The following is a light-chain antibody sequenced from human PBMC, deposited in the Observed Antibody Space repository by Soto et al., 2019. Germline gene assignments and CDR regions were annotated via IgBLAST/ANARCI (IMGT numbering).Light chain of an antibody. CDR3: QQSYSTPRT. V-gene: IGKV1-39*01. CDR2: AAS. CDR1: QSLSNY. J-gene: IGKJ1*01. Sequence: DIQMTQSPSPLSASVGDRVTITCRASQSLSNYLNWYQQKPGKAPKLLMYAASSLQSGVPSRFSGSGSGTDFTLTISSLQPEDFATYYCQQSYSTPRTFGQGTKVEIK.